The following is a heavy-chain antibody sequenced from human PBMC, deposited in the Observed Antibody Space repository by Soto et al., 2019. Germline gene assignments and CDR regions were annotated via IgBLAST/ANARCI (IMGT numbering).Heavy chain of an antibody. D-gene: IGHD1-1*01. CDR1: GFTFSSYA. V-gene: IGHV3-64D*06. CDR3: VRTTLNCQEICAFDI. J-gene: IGHJ3*02. Sequence: XESLTLSFSASGFTFSSYAMHWVRQAPGKGLEYVSAISSNGGSTYYADSVKGRFTISRDSSKNTLYLQMSSLRAEDTAVYYCVRTTLNCQEICAFDIWGQGTMVTVSS. CDR2: ISSNGGST.